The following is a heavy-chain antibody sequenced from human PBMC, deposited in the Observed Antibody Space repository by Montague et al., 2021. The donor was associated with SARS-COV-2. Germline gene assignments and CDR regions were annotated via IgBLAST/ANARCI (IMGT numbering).Heavy chain of an antibody. CDR1: GFTFSTYN. D-gene: IGHD3-10*01. CDR3: ARDQLIRGVPAFDM. J-gene: IGHJ3*02. CDR2: ISSGSGAI. Sequence: SLRLSCAASGFTFSTYNMNWVRQIPGKGLEWLSYISSGSGAIFYXDAXKGRFTVSRDNAKNSLFLQMNSLRAEDTAVYYCARDQLIRGVPAFDMWGQGTMVTVSS. V-gene: IGHV3-48*04.